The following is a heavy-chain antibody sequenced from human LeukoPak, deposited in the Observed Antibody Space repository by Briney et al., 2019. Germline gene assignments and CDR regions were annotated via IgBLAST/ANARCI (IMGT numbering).Heavy chain of an antibody. CDR3: ARQYYYDSSGFAFDI. J-gene: IGHJ3*02. V-gene: IGHV4-59*08. CDR2: IYYSGST. Sequence: SETRSLTCTVSGGSISSYYWSWIRQPPGKGLEWIGYIYYSGSTNYDPSLKSRVTISVDTSKNQFSLKLGSVTAADTAVYYCARQYYYDSSGFAFDIWGQGTMVTVSS. CDR1: GGSISSYY. D-gene: IGHD3-22*01.